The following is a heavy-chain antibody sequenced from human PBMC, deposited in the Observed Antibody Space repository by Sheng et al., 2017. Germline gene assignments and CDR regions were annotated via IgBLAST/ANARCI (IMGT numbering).Heavy chain of an antibody. J-gene: IGHJ6*03. CDR1: GGSINSYY. V-gene: IGHV4-59*01. CDR3: ARDSRYPKYMDV. Sequence: QVQLQESGPGLVKPSETLSLTYTVSGGSINSYYWTWIRQPPGKGLEWIGYIYYSGSTNYNPSLKSRVTISIDTSKNQFSLKVSSVTAADTAVYYCARDSRYPKYMDVWGQGTTVTVSS. D-gene: IGHD2-2*02. CDR2: IYYSGST.